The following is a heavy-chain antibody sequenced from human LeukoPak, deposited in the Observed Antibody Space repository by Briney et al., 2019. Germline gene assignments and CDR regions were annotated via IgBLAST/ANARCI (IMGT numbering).Heavy chain of an antibody. CDR3: ARAPLRDSGSYSTYFDY. V-gene: IGHV4-59*11. CDR2: IYYSGST. J-gene: IGHJ4*02. CDR1: GGSISSHY. Sequence: SETLSLTCTVSGGSISSHYWRWIRQPPGKGLEWIGYIYYSGSTNYNPSLKSRVTISVDTSKNQFSLKLSSVTAADTAVYYCARAPLRDSGSYSTYFDYWGQGTLVTVSS. D-gene: IGHD1-26*01.